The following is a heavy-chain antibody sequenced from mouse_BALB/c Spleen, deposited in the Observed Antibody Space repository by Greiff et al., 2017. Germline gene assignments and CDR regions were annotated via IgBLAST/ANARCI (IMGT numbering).Heavy chain of an antibody. Sequence: VKLVESGPGLVAPSQSLSITCTVSGFSLTSYDISWIRQPPGKGLEWLGVIWTGGGTNYNSAFMSRLSISKDNSKSQVFLKMNSLQTDDTAIYHCVRDHLDYWGQGTSVTVSS. J-gene: IGHJ4*01. CDR2: IWTGGGT. CDR1: GFSLTSYD. V-gene: IGHV2-9-2*01. CDR3: VRDHLDY.